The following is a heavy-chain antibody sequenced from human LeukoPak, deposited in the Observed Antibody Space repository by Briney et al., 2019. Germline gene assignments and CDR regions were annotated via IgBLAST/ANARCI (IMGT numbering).Heavy chain of an antibody. CDR2: ISGSGSST. CDR1: GFTFSSYN. Sequence: GGSLRLSCAASGFTFSSYNMNWVRQTPGMGLEWLSYISGSGSSTFYADSVKGRFTISRDNAKNSLYLQMNSLRAEDTAVYFCAREGYRSSSEPDSWGRGTLVTVSS. CDR3: AREGYRSSSEPDS. V-gene: IGHV3-48*04. D-gene: IGHD6-6*01. J-gene: IGHJ2*01.